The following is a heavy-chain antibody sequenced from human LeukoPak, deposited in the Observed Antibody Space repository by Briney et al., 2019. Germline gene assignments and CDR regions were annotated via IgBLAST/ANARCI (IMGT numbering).Heavy chain of an antibody. J-gene: IGHJ3*02. D-gene: IGHD5-12*01. V-gene: IGHV1-46*01. CDR3: ARVSGQGPDALDI. Sequence: ASVKVSCKASGYTFTSYYMHWVRQAPGQGLEWMGIINPSGGSTSYAQKFQGRVTMTRDMSTSTVYMELSSLRSEDTAVYYCARVSGQGPDALDIWGQGTMVTVSS. CDR1: GYTFTSYY. CDR2: INPSGGST.